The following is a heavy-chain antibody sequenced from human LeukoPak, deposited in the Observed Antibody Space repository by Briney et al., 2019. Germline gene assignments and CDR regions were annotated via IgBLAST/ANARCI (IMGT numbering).Heavy chain of an antibody. Sequence: SVKVSCKASGNSISNYAVSWVRQAPGQGFEWMGGIIPIFGTADYAQKFQGRVTITADQSTSTTYMALSSLKSEDTATYYCTTRACHTGGCSSSFYYYYGLHFWGQGTTVSVSS. CDR2: IIPIFGTA. CDR1: GNSISNYA. CDR3: TTRACHTGGCSSSFYYYYGLHF. D-gene: IGHD3-16*01. V-gene: IGHV1-69*13. J-gene: IGHJ6*02.